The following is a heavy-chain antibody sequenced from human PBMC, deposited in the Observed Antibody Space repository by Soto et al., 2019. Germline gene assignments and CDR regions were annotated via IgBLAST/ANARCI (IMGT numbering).Heavy chain of an antibody. V-gene: IGHV3-21*01. CDR2: ISSSSSYI. J-gene: IGHJ4*02. Sequence: EVQLVESGGGLVKPGGSLRLSCAASGFTFSSYSMNWVRQAPGKGLEWVSSISSSSSYIYYADSVKGRFTISRANAKNSLYLQMNSLRAEDTAVYYCASLAARSSVFDYWGQGTLVTVSS. D-gene: IGHD6-6*01. CDR1: GFTFSSYS. CDR3: ASLAARSSVFDY.